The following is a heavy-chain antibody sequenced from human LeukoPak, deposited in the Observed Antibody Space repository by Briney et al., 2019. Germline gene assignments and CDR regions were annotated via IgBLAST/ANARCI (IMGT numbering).Heavy chain of an antibody. CDR1: GFTFSSYA. CDR3: ARDTPPHNRVLMVYATNPRGGHFDY. D-gene: IGHD2-8*01. V-gene: IGHV3-30*04. CDR2: ISYDGSNK. Sequence: PGGSLRLSCAASGFTFSSYAMRWVRQAPGKGLEGVAVISYDGSNKYYADSVKGRFTISRDNSKNTLYLQMNSLRAEDTAVYYCARDTPPHNRVLMVYATNPRGGHFDYWGQGTLVTVSS. J-gene: IGHJ4*02.